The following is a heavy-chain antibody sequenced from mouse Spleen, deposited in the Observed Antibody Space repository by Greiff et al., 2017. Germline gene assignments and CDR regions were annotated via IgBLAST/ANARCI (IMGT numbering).Heavy chain of an antibody. CDR1: GYSFTGYY. CDR2: ISCYNGAT. D-gene: IGHD2-1*01. V-gene: IGHV1S34*01. J-gene: IGHJ4*01. Sequence: LVMTGASVKISCKASGYSFTGYYMHWVKQSHGKSLEWIGYISCYNGATSYNQKFKGKATFTVDTSSSTAYMQFNSLTSEDSAVYYCARGIYYGNPYAMDYWGQGTSVTVSS. CDR3: ARGIYYGNPYAMDY.